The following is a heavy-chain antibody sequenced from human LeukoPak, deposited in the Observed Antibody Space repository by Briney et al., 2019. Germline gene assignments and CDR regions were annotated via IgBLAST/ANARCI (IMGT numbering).Heavy chain of an antibody. CDR1: GGSFSGYY. Sequence: SETLSLTCAVYGGSFSGYYWSWIRQPPGKGLEWIGEINHSGSTNYSPSLKSRVTISVDTSKNQFSLKLSSVTAADTAVYYCAGGLRGSWEGDFDYWGQGTLVTVSS. V-gene: IGHV4-34*01. CDR3: AGGLRGSWEGDFDY. J-gene: IGHJ4*02. D-gene: IGHD1-26*01. CDR2: INHSGST.